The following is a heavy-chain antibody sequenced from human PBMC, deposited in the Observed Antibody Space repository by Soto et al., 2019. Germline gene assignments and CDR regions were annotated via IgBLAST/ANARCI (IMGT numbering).Heavy chain of an antibody. CDR2: IYYSGGT. J-gene: IGHJ4*02. Sequence: PSETLSLTCTVSGGSISSYYWSWIRQPPGKGLEWIGYIYYSGGTNYNPSLKSRVTISVDTSKNQFSLKLSSVTAADTAVYYCARGVPGKEAVAVEGGFDYWGQGTLVTVSS. CDR1: GGSISSYY. CDR3: ARGVPGKEAVAVEGGFDY. D-gene: IGHD6-19*01. V-gene: IGHV4-59*08.